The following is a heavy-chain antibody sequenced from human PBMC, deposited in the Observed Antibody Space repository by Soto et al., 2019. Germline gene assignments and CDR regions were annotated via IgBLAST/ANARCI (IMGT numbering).Heavy chain of an antibody. Sequence: ESGPTLVNPTQTLTLTCTFSGFSLSTSGVDVGWIRQPPGKALEWLALIYWNDDKRYSPSLKSRLTITKDTSKNQVVLTMTNMDPVDTATYYCAHSRLDDSSGYYYRGIDYWGQGTLVTVSS. CDR1: GFSLSTSGVD. J-gene: IGHJ4*02. CDR3: AHSRLDDSSGYYYRGIDY. D-gene: IGHD3-22*01. CDR2: IYWNDDK. V-gene: IGHV2-5*01.